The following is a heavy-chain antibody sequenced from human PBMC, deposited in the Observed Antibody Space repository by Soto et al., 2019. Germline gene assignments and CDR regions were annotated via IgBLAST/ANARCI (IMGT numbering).Heavy chain of an antibody. CDR3: ARDHSPYCSSTSCQYGMDV. V-gene: IGHV4-61*01. CDR2: IYYSGST. D-gene: IGHD2-2*01. J-gene: IGHJ6*02. Sequence: QVQLQESGPGLVKPSETLSLTCTVSGGSVSSGSYYWSWIRQPPGKGLEWIGYIYYSGSTNYNPSIKSRVTISVDTSKNQFSLKLSSVTAADTAVYYCARDHSPYCSSTSCQYGMDVWGQGTTVTVSS. CDR1: GGSVSSGSYY.